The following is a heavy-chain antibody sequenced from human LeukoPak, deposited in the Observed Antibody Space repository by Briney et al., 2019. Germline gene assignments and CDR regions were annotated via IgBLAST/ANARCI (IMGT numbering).Heavy chain of an antibody. V-gene: IGHV4-59*01. D-gene: IGHD2-2*01. Sequence: SETLSLTCTVSGGSISSYYWSWIRQPPGKGLEWIGYIYYSGSTNYNPSLKSRVTISVDTSKNQFSLKLSSVTAADTAVYYCARGAFDCSSTSCFWGYYYYYMDVWGKGTTVTVSS. CDR2: IYYSGST. CDR3: ARGAFDCSSTSCFWGYYYYYMDV. J-gene: IGHJ6*03. CDR1: GGSISSYY.